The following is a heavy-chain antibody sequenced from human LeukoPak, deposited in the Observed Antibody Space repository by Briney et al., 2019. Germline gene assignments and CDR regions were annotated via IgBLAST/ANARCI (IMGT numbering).Heavy chain of an antibody. CDR3: AREEMGGTTRSGALT. J-gene: IGHJ5*02. CDR1: GFTFSSYW. D-gene: IGHD1-14*01. Sequence: GSLRLSCAASGFTFSSYWMSWVRQAPGKGLEWVANIKQDGSEKYYVDSVKGRFTISRDNAKNSLYLQMNSLRAEDTAVYYCAREEMGGTTRSGALTWGQGTLVTVSS. CDR2: IKQDGSEK. V-gene: IGHV3-7*01.